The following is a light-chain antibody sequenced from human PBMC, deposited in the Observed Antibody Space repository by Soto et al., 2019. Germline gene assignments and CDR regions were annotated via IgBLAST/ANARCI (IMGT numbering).Light chain of an antibody. CDR1: SSNIGSNY. V-gene: IGLV1-51*01. J-gene: IGLJ2*01. CDR3: GTWDSSLSAVV. CDR2: DND. Sequence: QSVLTQPPSVSAAPGQKVTISCSGSSSNIGSNYVSWYQQLPGTAPKLVIYDNDVRPSGIPDRFSGSKSGTSVTLGITELQTGDEADYYCGTWDSSLSAVVFGGGTKVTVL.